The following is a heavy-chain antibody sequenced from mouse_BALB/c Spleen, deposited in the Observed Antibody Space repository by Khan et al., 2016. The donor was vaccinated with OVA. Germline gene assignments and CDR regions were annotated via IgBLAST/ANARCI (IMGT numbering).Heavy chain of an antibody. CDR3: ASGGKFAY. V-gene: IGHV1S137*01. J-gene: IGHJ3*01. CDR2: ISSYHGVP. D-gene: IGHD1-1*02. CDR1: GYTFTDYA. Sequence: QVRLQQSGAELVRPGVSLKISCKGSGYTFTDYAMHWVKQSHAKSLEWIGVISSYHGVPDYHQKFKGKATMTVDRSSSTAYLELARLTSEDSAIYYGASGGKFAYWGQGTLVTVSA.